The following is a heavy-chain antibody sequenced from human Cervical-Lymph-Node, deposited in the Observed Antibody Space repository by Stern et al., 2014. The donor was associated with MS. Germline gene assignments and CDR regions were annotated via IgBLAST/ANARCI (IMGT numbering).Heavy chain of an antibody. Sequence: EVQLEESGAEVKKPGESLKISCKGSGYRFTSYWIGWVRQMPGKGLEWMGIIYPGESDTRYSPSFQGQVTISADKSINTAYLQWSSMKASDTATFYCARVVGSMGYFYGMDVWGQGTTVTVSS. D-gene: IGHD2-15*01. CDR3: ARVVGSMGYFYGMDV. CDR2: IYPGESDT. J-gene: IGHJ6*02. V-gene: IGHV5-51*03. CDR1: GYRFTSYW.